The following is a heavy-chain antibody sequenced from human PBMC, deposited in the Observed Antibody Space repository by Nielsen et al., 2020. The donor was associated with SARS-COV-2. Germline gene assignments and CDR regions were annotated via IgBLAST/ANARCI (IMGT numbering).Heavy chain of an antibody. J-gene: IGHJ6*03. Sequence: SETLSLTCTVSGGSISSSSYYWGWIRQPPGKGLEWIGSIYYSGSTYYNPSLKSRVTISVDTSKNQFSLKLSSVTAADTAVYYCARVLGQYYDFWSGYPPPGGYMDVWGKGTTVTVSS. D-gene: IGHD3-3*01. CDR1: GGSISSSSYY. CDR2: IYYSGST. V-gene: IGHV4-39*01. CDR3: ARVLGQYYDFWSGYPPPGGYMDV.